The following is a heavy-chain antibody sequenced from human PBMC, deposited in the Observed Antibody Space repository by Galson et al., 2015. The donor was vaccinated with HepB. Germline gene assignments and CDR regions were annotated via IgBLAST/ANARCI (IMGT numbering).Heavy chain of an antibody. D-gene: IGHD1-26*01. Sequence: SLRLSCAASGFTFSNAWMNWVRQAPGKGLEWVGRIKSKTDGGTTDYAAPVKGRFTISRDDSKNTLYLQMNSLKTEDTAVYYCARSYRKANFDYWGQGTLVTVSS. J-gene: IGHJ4*02. V-gene: IGHV3-15*07. CDR3: ARSYRKANFDY. CDR1: GFTFSNAW. CDR2: IKSKTDGGTT.